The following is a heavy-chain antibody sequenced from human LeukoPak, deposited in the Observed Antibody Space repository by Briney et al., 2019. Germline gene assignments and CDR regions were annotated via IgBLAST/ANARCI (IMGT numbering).Heavy chain of an antibody. J-gene: IGHJ4*02. CDR2: IYYSGST. D-gene: IGHD6-19*01. Sequence: SQTLSLTCTVSGGSISSGGYYWSWIRQHPGKGLEWIGYIYYSGSTNYNPSLKSRVTISVDTSKNQFSLKLSSVTAADTAVYYCARRQAVAGEVDYWGQGTLVTVSS. V-gene: IGHV4-31*03. CDR3: ARRQAVAGEVDY. CDR1: GGSISSGGYY.